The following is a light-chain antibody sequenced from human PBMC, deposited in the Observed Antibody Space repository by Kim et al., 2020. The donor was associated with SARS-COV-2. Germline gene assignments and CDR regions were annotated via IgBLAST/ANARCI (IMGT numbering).Light chain of an antibody. CDR3: QQYDGYPRT. Sequence: ASVGDRVIITCRASQGIANNVAWFQEKPGKAPKSLIYAASSLESGVPSRFSGSGSGTDFILTISSLQPEDYATYYCQQYDGYPRTFGQGTKVDIK. CDR2: AAS. CDR1: QGIANN. V-gene: IGKV1-16*01. J-gene: IGKJ1*01.